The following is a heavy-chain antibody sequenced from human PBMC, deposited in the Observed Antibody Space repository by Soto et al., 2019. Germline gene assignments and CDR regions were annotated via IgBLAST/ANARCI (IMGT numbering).Heavy chain of an antibody. V-gene: IGHV4-34*01. D-gene: IGHD4-17*01. J-gene: IGHJ4*02. CDR1: GGSFSGYY. Sequence: SETLSLTCAVYGGSFSGYYWSWIRQPPGKGLEWIGEINHSGSTNYNPSLKSRVTISVDTSKNQFSLKLSSVTAADTAVYYCARVRANFGDLEYWGQGALVTVSS. CDR2: INHSGST. CDR3: ARVRANFGDLEY.